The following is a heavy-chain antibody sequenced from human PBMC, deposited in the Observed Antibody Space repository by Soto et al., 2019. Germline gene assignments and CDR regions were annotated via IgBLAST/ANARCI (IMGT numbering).Heavy chain of an antibody. CDR3: ARETRQQSDAFDV. J-gene: IGHJ3*01. Sequence: QEQLVESGGGVVRPGRSLRLSCSASGFHFSEYAMHWVRQAPGKGLEWVSIISYDGATKYHADSVEGRFTVSRDNSKNTLFLQKHDLRPEDTALYYCARETRQQSDAFDVWGPGTMVTVSS. V-gene: IGHV3-30-3*01. D-gene: IGHD6-13*01. CDR1: GFHFSEYA. CDR2: ISYDGATK.